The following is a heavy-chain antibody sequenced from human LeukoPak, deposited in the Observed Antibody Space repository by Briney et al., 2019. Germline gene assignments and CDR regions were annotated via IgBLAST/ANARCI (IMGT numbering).Heavy chain of an antibody. CDR3: TTDPSNWNDVDRNWSDP. CDR2: IKSKTDGGTT. D-gene: IGHD1-1*01. V-gene: IGHV3-15*07. CDR1: GFTFSNAW. J-gene: IGHJ5*02. Sequence: PGGSLRLSCAASGFTFSNAWMNWVRQGPGKGLEWVGRIKSKTDGGTTDYAAPVKGRFTISRDDSKNTLYLQMNSLKTEDTAVYYCTTDPSNWNDVDRNWSDPWGQGTLVTVSS.